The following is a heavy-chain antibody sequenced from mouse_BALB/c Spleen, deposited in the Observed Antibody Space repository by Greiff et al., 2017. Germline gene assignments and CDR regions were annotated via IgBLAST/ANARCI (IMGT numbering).Heavy chain of an antibody. J-gene: IGHJ4*01. D-gene: IGHD2-1*01. CDR3: ARHEGNYLWDY. CDR1: GFTFSSYG. CDR2: ISSGGSYT. Sequence: EVMLVESGGDLVKPGGSLKLSCAASGFTFSSYGMSWVRQTPDKRLEWVATISSGGSYTYYPDSVKGRFTISRDNAKNTLYLQMSSLKSEDTAMYYCARHEGNYLWDYWGQGTSVTVSS. V-gene: IGHV5-6*02.